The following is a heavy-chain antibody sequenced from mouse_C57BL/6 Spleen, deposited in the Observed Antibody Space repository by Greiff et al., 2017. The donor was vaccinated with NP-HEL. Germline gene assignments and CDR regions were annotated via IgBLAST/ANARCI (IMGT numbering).Heavy chain of an antibody. J-gene: IGHJ1*03. CDR3: ARNGNYRYFDV. V-gene: IGHV1-52*01. D-gene: IGHD2-1*01. CDR1: GYTFTSYW. Sequence: VQLQQPGAELVRPGSSVKLSCKASGYTFTSYWMHWVKQRPIQGLEWIGNIDPSDSETHYNQKFKDKATLTVDKSSSTAYMQLSSLTSEDSAVYYCARNGNYRYFDVWGTGTTVTVSS. CDR2: IDPSDSET.